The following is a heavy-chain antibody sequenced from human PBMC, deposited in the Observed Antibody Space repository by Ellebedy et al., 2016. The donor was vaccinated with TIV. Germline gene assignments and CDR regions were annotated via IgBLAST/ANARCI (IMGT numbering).Heavy chain of an antibody. J-gene: IGHJ6*02. CDR1: GYTFTGYY. CDR3: ARDRPYSSSWYVYYYYGMDV. Sequence: ASVKVSCXASGYTFTGYYMHWVRQAPGQGLEWMGWINPNSGGTNYAQKFQGRVTMTRDTSTSTVYMELSSLRSEDTAVYYCARDRPYSSSWYVYYYYGMDVWGQGTTVTVSS. CDR2: INPNSGGT. D-gene: IGHD6-13*01. V-gene: IGHV1-2*02.